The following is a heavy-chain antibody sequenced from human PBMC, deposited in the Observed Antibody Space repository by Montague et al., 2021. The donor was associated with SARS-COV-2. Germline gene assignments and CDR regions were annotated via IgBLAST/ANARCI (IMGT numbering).Heavy chain of an antibody. CDR1: GGSISSSNW. D-gene: IGHD3-22*01. CDR3: ASPTYYYDSSGSDAFDI. Sequence: SETLSLTCTVSGGSISSSNWWGWVRQSQGKGLEWIGEIYQSGSTNYNPSLRSRVTISVDTSKNQFSLKLSSVTAADTAVYYCASPTYYYDSSGSDAFDIWGQGTMVTVSS. CDR2: IYQSGST. J-gene: IGHJ3*02. V-gene: IGHV4-4*02.